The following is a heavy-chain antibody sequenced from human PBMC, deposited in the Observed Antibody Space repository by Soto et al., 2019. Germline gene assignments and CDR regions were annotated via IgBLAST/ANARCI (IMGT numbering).Heavy chain of an antibody. CDR3: GGGPDYRNNYYYGMDV. V-gene: IGHV3-23*01. Sequence: GGSLRLSCTASGFIFDSYAMSWVRQAPGKGLECISIISGSGHNTYYADSVKGRFTISRDSSKDTVYLQMNNLRADDTAVYFCGGGPDYRNNYYYGMDVWGQGTTVTVSS. J-gene: IGHJ6*02. CDR1: GFIFDSYA. D-gene: IGHD3-10*01. CDR2: ISGSGHNT.